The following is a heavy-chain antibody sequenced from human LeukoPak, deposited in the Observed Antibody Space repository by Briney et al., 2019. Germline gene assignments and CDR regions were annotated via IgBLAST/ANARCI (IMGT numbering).Heavy chain of an antibody. CDR3: ATDQARRPYYFDY. CDR2: VDPEDGET. D-gene: IGHD6-6*01. V-gene: IGHV1-69-2*01. Sequence: GASVKVSCKASGYTFTDYYMHWVQQAPGKGLEWMGRVDPEDGETIYAEKFQGRVTITADTSTDTAYMELSSLRSEDTAVYYCATDQARRPYYFDYWGQGTLVTVSS. CDR1: GYTFTDYY. J-gene: IGHJ4*02.